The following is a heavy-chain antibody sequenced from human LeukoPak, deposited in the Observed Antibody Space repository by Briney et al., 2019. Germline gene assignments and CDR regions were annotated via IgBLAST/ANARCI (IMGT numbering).Heavy chain of an antibody. Sequence: PGGSLRLSCAASGFTFSHYWMSWVRQAPGKGLEWVANIKQDGSEKNYVDSVKGRFTISRDNAKNSLYLQMNILRAEDTAVYYCARDLYALGSYDYWGQGTLVTVSS. CDR1: GFTFSHYW. J-gene: IGHJ4*02. CDR2: IKQDGSEK. D-gene: IGHD3-10*01. V-gene: IGHV3-7*04. CDR3: ARDLYALGSYDY.